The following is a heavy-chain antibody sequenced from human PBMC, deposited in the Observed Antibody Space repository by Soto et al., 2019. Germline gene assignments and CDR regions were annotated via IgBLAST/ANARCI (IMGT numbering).Heavy chain of an antibody. J-gene: IGHJ5*02. CDR2: LYSGST. V-gene: IGHV4-59*08. Sequence: PSETLSLTCTVSGGSITSFFWNWIRQPPGKGLDWIGNLYSGSTKYSPSLKSRVTISADTSKNQFSLSLRSVTAADTAVYYCARIAAATTSWGQGILVTVSS. D-gene: IGHD6-13*01. CDR1: GGSITSFF. CDR3: ARIAAATTS.